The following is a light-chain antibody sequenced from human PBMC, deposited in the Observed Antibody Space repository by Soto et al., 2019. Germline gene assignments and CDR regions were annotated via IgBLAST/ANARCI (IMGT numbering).Light chain of an antibody. CDR3: HQYGSSPLT. CDR1: QSVSSSY. V-gene: IGKV3D-20*01. J-gene: IGKJ1*01. Sequence: EIVLKQTPATLSLSPGERATLSCGASQSVSSSYLAWYKQKPGLAPMLLLYDASSRATGIPARVSGSGSVTDFTLTTSRLEPAEFAVYYCHQYGSSPLTCGQGTTVEIK. CDR2: DAS.